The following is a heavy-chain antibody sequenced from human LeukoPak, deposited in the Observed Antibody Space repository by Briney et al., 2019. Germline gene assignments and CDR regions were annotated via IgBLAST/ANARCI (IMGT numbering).Heavy chain of an antibody. D-gene: IGHD4-17*01. CDR2: ISSSGSTI. V-gene: IGHV3-48*03. CDR3: ARTVTTDFDY. J-gene: IGHJ4*02. Sequence: GGSLRLSCAASGFTFSSYEMNWVRQAPGKGLEWVSYISSSGSTIYYADSVKGRFTISRDNAKNSLYLQMNSLRAEDTAVYYCARTVTTDFDYWGQGTLVTVSS. CDR1: GFTFSSYE.